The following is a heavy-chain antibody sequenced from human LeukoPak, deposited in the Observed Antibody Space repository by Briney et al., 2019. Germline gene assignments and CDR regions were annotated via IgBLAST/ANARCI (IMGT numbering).Heavy chain of an antibody. CDR3: ARDLGATNWFDP. CDR1: GFTFSSYR. V-gene: IGHV3-74*01. Sequence: PGGSLGLSCAASGFTFSSYRMHWVRQAPGKGLVWVSRINSDGSSTNYADSVKGRFTISRDNAQNTLYLQMNSLRAEDTAMYYCARDLGATNWFDPWGQGTLVTVSS. J-gene: IGHJ5*02. CDR2: INSDGSST. D-gene: IGHD3-10*01.